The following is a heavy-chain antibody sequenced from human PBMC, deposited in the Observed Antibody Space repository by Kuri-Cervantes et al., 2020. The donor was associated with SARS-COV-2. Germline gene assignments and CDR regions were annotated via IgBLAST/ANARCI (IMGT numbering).Heavy chain of an antibody. CDR1: GGSISSSSYY. CDR3: ARHSGGGDDAFDI. V-gene: IGHV4-39*01. Sequence: SETLYLTCTVSGGSISSSSYYWGWIRQPPGKGLEWIGSIYYSGSTYYNPSLKSRVTISVDTSKNQFSLKLSSVTAADTAVYYCARHSGGGDDAFDIWGQGTMVTVSS. D-gene: IGHD2-21*01. J-gene: IGHJ3*02. CDR2: IYYSGST.